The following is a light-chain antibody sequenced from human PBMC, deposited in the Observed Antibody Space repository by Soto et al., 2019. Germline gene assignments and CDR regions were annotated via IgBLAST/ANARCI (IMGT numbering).Light chain of an antibody. V-gene: IGKV3-15*01. CDR3: QQYNNWWT. CDR2: GAS. J-gene: IGKJ1*01. Sequence: EILMTQSPATLSVSPGERATLSCRSRQSISNNLAWYHQRPGQAPRLLIYGASTRATGIPARFSGSGSGTELTLTISSLQSEDFAVYYCQQYNNWWTFGQGTRVEIK. CDR1: QSISNN.